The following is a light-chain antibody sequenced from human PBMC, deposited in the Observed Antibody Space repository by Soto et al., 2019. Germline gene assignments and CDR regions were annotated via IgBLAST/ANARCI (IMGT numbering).Light chain of an antibody. V-gene: IGKV3-20*01. J-gene: IGKJ5*01. Sequence: EIVLTQSPVTLSLAPGERTSRSFRASQSLSSSYFAWYQHKPGQGPRLLIYGAFTRATGIPDRFSGSGSGTDFTLTISRLEPEDFAVYYCQQHETLITFGQGTRLEIK. CDR2: GAF. CDR1: QSLSSSY. CDR3: QQHETLIT.